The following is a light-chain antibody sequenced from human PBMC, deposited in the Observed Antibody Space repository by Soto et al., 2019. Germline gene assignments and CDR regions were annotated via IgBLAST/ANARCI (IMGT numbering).Light chain of an antibody. V-gene: IGKV1-39*01. CDR3: QQGFSAPVT. CDR2: AAY. Sequence: DIQMTQSPSSLSASVGDRVTITCRASQSISSYLNWYQQKPGKAPKLLIYAAYTLQSGVPSRFAGMGSGTYFTLTISSLLPEDFATYYCQQGFSAPVTFGQGTRLEIK. J-gene: IGKJ2*01. CDR1: QSISSY.